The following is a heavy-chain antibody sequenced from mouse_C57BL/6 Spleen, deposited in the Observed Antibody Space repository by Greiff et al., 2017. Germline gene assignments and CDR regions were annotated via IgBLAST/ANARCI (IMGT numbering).Heavy chain of an antibody. CDR1: GYAYSSSW. V-gene: IGHV1-82*01. D-gene: IGHD2-3*01. CDR3: ARGAYEDFDY. J-gene: IGHJ2*01. CDR2: IYPGDGDT. Sequence: QVQLQQSGPELVKPGASVKISCKASGYAYSSSWMNWVKQRPGKGLEWIGRIYPGDGDTNYNGKFKGKATLTADKSSSTAYMQLSSLTSEDSAVYFCARGAYEDFDYWGQGTTLTVSS.